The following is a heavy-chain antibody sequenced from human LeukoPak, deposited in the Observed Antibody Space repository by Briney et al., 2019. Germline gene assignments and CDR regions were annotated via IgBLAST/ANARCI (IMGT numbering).Heavy chain of an antibody. CDR2: ISSSSSYI. Sequence: GGSLRLSCAASGFTFSSYWMSWVRQAPGKGLEWVSSISSSSSYIYYADSVKGRFTISRDNAKNSLYLQMNSLRAEDTAVYYCARAWVVGQLLGWFDPWGQGTLVTVSS. J-gene: IGHJ5*02. V-gene: IGHV3-21*06. D-gene: IGHD6-6*01. CDR1: GFTFSSYW. CDR3: ARAWVVGQLLGWFDP.